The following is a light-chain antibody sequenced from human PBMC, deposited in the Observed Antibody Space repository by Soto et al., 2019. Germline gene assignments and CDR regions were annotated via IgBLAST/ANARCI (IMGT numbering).Light chain of an antibody. Sequence: DIQMTQSPSFLSPSIGAGAPITCRASQVISTSLAWYQVQPGKAPKLLIYAASTLESGVPSRFSATVSGTEFSLTITSLQPEDFATYYCQQLFDSPITFGQGTRLEL. V-gene: IGKV1-9*01. CDR2: AAS. CDR3: QQLFDSPIT. J-gene: IGKJ5*01. CDR1: QVISTS.